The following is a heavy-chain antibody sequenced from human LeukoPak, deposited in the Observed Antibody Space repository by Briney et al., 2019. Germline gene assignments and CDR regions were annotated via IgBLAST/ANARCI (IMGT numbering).Heavy chain of an antibody. CDR2: IIPIFGTA. CDR1: GGTFSSYA. V-gene: IGHV1-69*05. Sequence: ASVKVSCKASGGTFSSYAISWVRQAPGQGLEWMGGIIPIFGTANYAQKFQSRVTITTDESTSTAHMELSSLRSEDTAVYYCARAYSSSWYLGNDAFDIWGQGTMVTVSS. J-gene: IGHJ3*02. CDR3: ARAYSSSWYLGNDAFDI. D-gene: IGHD6-13*01.